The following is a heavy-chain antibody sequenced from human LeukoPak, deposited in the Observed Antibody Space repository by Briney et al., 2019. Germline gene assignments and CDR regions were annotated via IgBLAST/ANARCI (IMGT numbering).Heavy chain of an antibody. Sequence: TSETLSLTCTVSGCSISSYYWSWIRQPPGKGLEWIGYIYYSGSTNYNPSLKSRVTISVDKSKNQFSLRLSSVTAADTAVYYCARSGNSWYFDLWGRGTLVTVSS. CDR2: IYYSGST. CDR1: GCSISSYY. CDR3: ARSGNSWYFDL. J-gene: IGHJ2*01. V-gene: IGHV4-59*12. D-gene: IGHD4-23*01.